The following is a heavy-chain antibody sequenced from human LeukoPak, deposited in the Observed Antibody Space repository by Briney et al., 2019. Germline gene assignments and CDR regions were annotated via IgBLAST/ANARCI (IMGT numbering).Heavy chain of an antibody. J-gene: IGHJ6*03. V-gene: IGHV3-21*01. CDR3: ARDSSSRSYYYYMDV. CDR1: GFTFSSYS. CDR2: ISSSSSYI. D-gene: IGHD6-6*01. Sequence: GGPLRLSCAASGFTFSSYSMNWVRQAPGKGLEWVASISSSSSYIYYADSVKGRFTISRDNAKNSLYLQMNSLRAADTAVYYCARDSSSRSYYYYMDVWGKGTTVTVSS.